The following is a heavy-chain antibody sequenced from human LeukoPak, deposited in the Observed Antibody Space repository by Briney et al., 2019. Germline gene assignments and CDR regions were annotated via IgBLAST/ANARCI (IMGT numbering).Heavy chain of an antibody. CDR3: AKDHLPGIVVADRDY. CDR1: GFTFSSYE. V-gene: IGHV3-23*01. CDR2: ISGSGGST. D-gene: IGHD6-19*01. Sequence: GSLRLSCAASGFTFSSYEMNWVRQAPGKGLEWVSAISGSGGSTYYADSVKGRFTISRDNSKNTLYLQINSLRAEDTAVYYCAKDHLPGIVVADRDYWGQGTLVAVSS. J-gene: IGHJ4*02.